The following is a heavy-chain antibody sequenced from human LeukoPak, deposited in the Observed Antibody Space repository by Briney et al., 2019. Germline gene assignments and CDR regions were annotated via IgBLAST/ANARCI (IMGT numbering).Heavy chain of an antibody. V-gene: IGHV1-2*02. CDR2: INPNSGGT. J-gene: IGHJ4*02. Sequence: ASVKVSCKASGYTFTGYYMHWVRQAPGQGLEWMGWINPNSGGTTYAQKFQGRVTMTRDTSISTAYMELSRLRSDDTAVYYCARSPRGYCSGGSCYSYGHWGQGTLVTVSS. CDR1: GYTFTGYY. CDR3: ARSPRGYCSGGSCYSYGH. D-gene: IGHD2-15*01.